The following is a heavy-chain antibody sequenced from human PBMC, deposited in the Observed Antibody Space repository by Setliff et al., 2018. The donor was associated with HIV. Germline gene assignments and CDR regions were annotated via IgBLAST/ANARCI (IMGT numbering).Heavy chain of an antibody. J-gene: IGHJ6*03. D-gene: IGHD2-2*01. Sequence: GESLKISCKGSGYNFANYWIAWVRQVPGKGLEWMGIIYPTDSDTRYSPSFQGQVTISADTSISTAYLQWSSLKASGTAVYYCSRASDPSHRMPPTNYYYYMDVWGKGTKVTVSS. CDR3: SRASDPSHRMPPTNYYYYMDV. V-gene: IGHV5-51*01. CDR1: GYNFANYW. CDR2: IYPTDSDT.